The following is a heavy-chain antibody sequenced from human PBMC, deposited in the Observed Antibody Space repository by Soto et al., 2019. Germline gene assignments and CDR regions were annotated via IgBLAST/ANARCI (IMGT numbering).Heavy chain of an antibody. Sequence: ASVKVSCKASGYTFTSYYMHWVRQAPGQGLEWMGIINPSGGSTSYAQKFQGRVTMTRDTSTSTVYMELSSLRSEDTAVYYCARDQFSCSGGSCYSKYFDYWGQGTLVTVSS. V-gene: IGHV1-46*01. CDR1: GYTFTSYY. D-gene: IGHD2-15*01. CDR2: INPSGGST. J-gene: IGHJ4*02. CDR3: ARDQFSCSGGSCYSKYFDY.